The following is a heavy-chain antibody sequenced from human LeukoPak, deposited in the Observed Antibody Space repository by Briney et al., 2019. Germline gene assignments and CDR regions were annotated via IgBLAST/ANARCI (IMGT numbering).Heavy chain of an antibody. D-gene: IGHD3-22*01. V-gene: IGHV3-23*01. Sequence: GGSLRLSCAASGFTFSSYAMSWVRQAPGKGLEWVSAISGSGGSTYYADSVKGRFTISRDNSKNTLYLQINSLRAEDTAVYYCAKDRGYYDSSGVLVLTTNGGQGTLVTVSS. CDR1: GFTFSSYA. J-gene: IGHJ4*02. CDR2: ISGSGGST. CDR3: AKDRGYYDSSGVLVLTTN.